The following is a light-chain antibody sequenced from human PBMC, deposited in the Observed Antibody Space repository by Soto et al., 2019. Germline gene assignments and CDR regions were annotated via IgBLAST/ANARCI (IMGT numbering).Light chain of an antibody. V-gene: IGKV1-39*01. J-gene: IGKJ4*01. CDR2: AAS. Sequence: DIQMTQYPSTRSGSVGDTLTITCRASQTISSWLAWYQQKPGKAPKLLIYAASSLHSGVPSRFSGSGYGTDFTLTISSLQTEDFATYSCQQTYRTPLTFGGGTKVDIK. CDR1: QTISSW. CDR3: QQTYRTPLT.